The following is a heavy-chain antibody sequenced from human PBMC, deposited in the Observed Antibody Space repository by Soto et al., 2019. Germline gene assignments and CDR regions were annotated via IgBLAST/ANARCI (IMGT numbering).Heavy chain of an antibody. V-gene: IGHV4-59*01. CDR3: ARETNDYGDHYDY. J-gene: IGHJ4*02. D-gene: IGHD4-17*01. CDR2: IYYIGST. Sequence: SSETLSLTCTVSGGSISSYYWSWIRQPPGKGLEWIGYIYYIGSTNYNPSLKSRVTISVDTSKNQFSLKLSFVTAADTAVYYCARETNDYGDHYDYWGQGTLVTVSS. CDR1: GGSISSYY.